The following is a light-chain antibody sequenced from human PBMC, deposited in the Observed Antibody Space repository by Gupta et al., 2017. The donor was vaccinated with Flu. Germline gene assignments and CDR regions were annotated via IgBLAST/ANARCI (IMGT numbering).Light chain of an antibody. CDR2: EGS. J-gene: IGLJ3*02. CDR3: CSYAGSWV. CDR1: SSDVGSYNL. V-gene: IGLV2-23*01. Sequence: QSALTQPASASGSPGQSITISCTGTSSDVGSYNLVSWYQQHPGKAPKLMIYEGSKRPSGGSNRFSGAKSGNTASXTXYGLQAXDEDDYYCCSYAGSWVFGGGTKLTVL.